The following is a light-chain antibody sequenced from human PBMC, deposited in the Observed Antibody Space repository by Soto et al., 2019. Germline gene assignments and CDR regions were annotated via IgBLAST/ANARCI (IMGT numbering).Light chain of an antibody. CDR1: QSISRY. J-gene: IGKJ4*01. CDR3: QQSHTPPLT. CDR2: AAS. Sequence: DIQMTQSPSPLSASVGDRVTVTCRAGQSISRYLNWYQQKPGNAPKLLIYAASNLQSGVPSRFSGSGSGTDFTLTISSLHPEDFATYFCQQSHTPPLTFGGGTKVDIK. V-gene: IGKV1-39*01.